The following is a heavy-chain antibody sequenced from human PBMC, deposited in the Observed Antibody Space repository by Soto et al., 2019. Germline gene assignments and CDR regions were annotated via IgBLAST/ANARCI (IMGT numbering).Heavy chain of an antibody. J-gene: IGHJ4*02. CDR1: GFTFSNRV. Sequence: GGSLRLSCAAPGFTFSNRVMHWVRQAPGKGLEGVATLSFDGSHTYYADSVKGRFTISSDTSKNTLYLQMNNLRDEDTAVYYCAKGLGFGELLLPLASWGQGTLVTVSS. V-gene: IGHV3-30*18. D-gene: IGHD3-10*01. CDR2: LSFDGSHT. CDR3: AKGLGFGELLLPLAS.